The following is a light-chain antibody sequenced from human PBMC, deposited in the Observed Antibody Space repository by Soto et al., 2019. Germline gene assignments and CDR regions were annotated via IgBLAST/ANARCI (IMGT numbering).Light chain of an antibody. CDR1: SSNIGNNF. Sequence: QSVLTQPPSASGTPGQRITISCSGSSSNIGNNFVNWYQQLPGTAPKLLIYSNNQRPSGVPDRFSGSKSGNTASLTISGLQAEDEADYYCSSYTSSSTLFGTGTKLTVL. V-gene: IGLV1-44*01. CDR2: SNN. CDR3: SSYTSSSTL. J-gene: IGLJ1*01.